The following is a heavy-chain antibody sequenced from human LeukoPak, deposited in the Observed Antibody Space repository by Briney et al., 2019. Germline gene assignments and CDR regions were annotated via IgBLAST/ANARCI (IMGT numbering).Heavy chain of an antibody. CDR1: GYTFTIYA. CDR3: ARDHPLGAYNY. J-gene: IGHJ4*02. CDR2: INAGNGNT. V-gene: IGHV1-3*01. D-gene: IGHD1-26*01. Sequence: ASVKVSCKASGYTFTIYAMHWVRQAPGQRLEWMGWINAGNGNTKYSQKFQGRVTITRDTSASTAYMELSSLRSEDTAVYYCARDHPLGAYNYWGQGTLVTVSS.